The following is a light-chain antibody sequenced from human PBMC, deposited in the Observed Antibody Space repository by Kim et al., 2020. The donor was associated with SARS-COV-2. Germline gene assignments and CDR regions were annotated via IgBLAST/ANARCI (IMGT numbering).Light chain of an antibody. CDR2: GAS. J-gene: IGKJ1*01. Sequence: ASVGDRVTITCRASQSISTWSAWYQQKPGTAPKLLIFGASTLESGVPSRFSGSGSGTEFTLTISSLQTDDFATYYCQQYNSYPWTFGQGTKVDIK. CDR1: QSISTW. CDR3: QQYNSYPWT. V-gene: IGKV1-5*01.